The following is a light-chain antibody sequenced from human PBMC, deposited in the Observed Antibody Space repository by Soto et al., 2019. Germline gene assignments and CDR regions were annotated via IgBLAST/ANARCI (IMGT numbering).Light chain of an antibody. V-gene: IGKV1-8*01. CDR3: QQYYSYPLT. CDR1: QGISSY. J-gene: IGKJ1*01. Sequence: AIRMTQSPSSFSASTGDRVTITCRASQGISSYLAWYQQKPEKAPKRLIYAASTLQSGVPSRFSGSGPGTDFPLTISCLQSEDFATYYCQQYYSYPLTFGKGTEVEIK. CDR2: AAS.